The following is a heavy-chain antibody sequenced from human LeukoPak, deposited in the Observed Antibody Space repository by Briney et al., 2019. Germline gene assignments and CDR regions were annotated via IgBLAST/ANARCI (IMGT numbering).Heavy chain of an antibody. J-gene: IGHJ4*02. V-gene: IGHV3-43*02. CDR1: AFTFENFA. CDR2: ISADGATT. CDR3: AKATGSGSFLVDY. Sequence: GGSLRLSCAASAFTFENFAMHWVRQGPRKGLEWVSLISADGATTHYTDSVKGRFTVSRDNSKNSLFLQMNSLRTEDTAFYYCAKATGSGSFLVDYLGQGTLVTVSS. D-gene: IGHD3-10*01.